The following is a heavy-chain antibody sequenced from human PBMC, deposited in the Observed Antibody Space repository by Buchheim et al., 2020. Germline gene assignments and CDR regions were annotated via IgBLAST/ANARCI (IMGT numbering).Heavy chain of an antibody. CDR2: ISHDGSAR. V-gene: IGHV3-30*03. D-gene: IGHD6-19*01. CDR3: ARDWGSSGWYNWFDP. Sequence: QVQLVESGGGVVQPGGSLRLSCAGSEFTLSNYGMHWVRLATGKGLEWVAMISHDGSARYYVDSVKGRFTISRDSSENQGYLEMNRLRPEDTAVYYCARDWGSSGWYNWFDPWGQGT. CDR1: EFTLSNYG. J-gene: IGHJ5*02.